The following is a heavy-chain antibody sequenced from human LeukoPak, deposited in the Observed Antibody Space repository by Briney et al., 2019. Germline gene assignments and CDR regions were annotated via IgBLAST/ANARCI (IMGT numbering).Heavy chain of an antibody. CDR1: GYTFTSYY. J-gene: IGHJ4*02. Sequence: SVKVSCKASGYTFTSYYMHWVRQAPGQGLEWMGIINPSGGSTSYAQKFQGRVTMTRDTSTSTVYMELSSLRSEDTAVYYCARGSNPYYYDSSGYYYYWGQGTLVTVSS. D-gene: IGHD3-22*01. CDR3: ARGSNPYYYDSSGYYYY. V-gene: IGHV1-46*01. CDR2: INPSGGST.